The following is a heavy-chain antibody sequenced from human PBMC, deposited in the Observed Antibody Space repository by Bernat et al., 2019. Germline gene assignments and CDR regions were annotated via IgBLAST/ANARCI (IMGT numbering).Heavy chain of an antibody. Sequence: QVQLVESGGGVVQPGRSLRLSCAASGFTFSSYGMHWVRQAPGKGLEWVALIRYDGSKKYYADSGKGKVTISRDNSKNMLYLQMNSLRAEDTAVYYCAKSVYSSDNYGMDVWGQGTTVTVSS. J-gene: IGHJ6*02. V-gene: IGHV3-30*02. CDR1: GFTFSSYG. CDR3: AKSVYSSDNYGMDV. D-gene: IGHD6-19*01. CDR2: IRYDGSKK.